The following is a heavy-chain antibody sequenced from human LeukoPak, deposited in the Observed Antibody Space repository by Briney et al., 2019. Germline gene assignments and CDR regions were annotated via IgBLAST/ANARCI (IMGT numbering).Heavy chain of an antibody. CDR1: GFTFSSHW. CDR3: VRDSYMFGSDY. CDR2: IHSDGSAT. J-gene: IGHJ4*02. V-gene: IGHV3-74*01. D-gene: IGHD3-10*02. Sequence: GGSLRLSCAASGFTFSSHWMHWVRQAPGKGLVWVSRIHSDGSATNYAESVKGRFTISRDNDKKTLYLQMNTLRAEDTAVYYCVRDSYMFGSDYWGQGTLVTVSS.